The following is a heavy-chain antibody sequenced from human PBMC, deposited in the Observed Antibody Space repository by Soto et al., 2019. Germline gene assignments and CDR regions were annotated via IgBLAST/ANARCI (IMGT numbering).Heavy chain of an antibody. J-gene: IGHJ4*02. CDR1: GYTFTSYA. CDR3: ARDLPGLSPPNFDY. Sequence: ASVKVSCKASGYTFTSYAMHWVRQAPGQRLEWMGWINAGNGNTKYSQKFQGRVTITRDTSASTAYMELGSLRSEDTAVYYCARDLPGLSPPNFDYWGQGTLVTVSS. V-gene: IGHV1-3*01. CDR2: INAGNGNT.